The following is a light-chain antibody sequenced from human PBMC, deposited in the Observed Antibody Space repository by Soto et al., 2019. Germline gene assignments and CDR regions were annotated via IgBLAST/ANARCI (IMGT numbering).Light chain of an antibody. CDR1: QTVSRNY. V-gene: IGKV3-20*01. J-gene: IGKJ1*01. CDR3: QQYGSSPPWT. Sequence: VLTQSPGTLSLSPGERATVSCRASQTVSRNYLAWYQKKPGQAPRLLIYGASTRAAGIPDRFSGSGSGTDFTLTISRLEPEDFAVYYCQQYGSSPPWTFGQGTKVDI. CDR2: GAS.